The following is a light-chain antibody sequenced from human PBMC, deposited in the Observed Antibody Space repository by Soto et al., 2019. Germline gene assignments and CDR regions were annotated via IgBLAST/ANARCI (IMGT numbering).Light chain of an antibody. CDR2: ATS. V-gene: IGKV1-9*01. J-gene: IGKJ4*01. CDR3: QESYTTPAVS. Sequence: IQLTQSPSFLSASVGDRVTITCRASQDIANYLAWYQQEPGKAPKFLIYATSTFQSGVPSRFSGGGSGTESTLTISSLQPEDFATYFCQESYTTPAVSFGGGTKVDI. CDR1: QDIANY.